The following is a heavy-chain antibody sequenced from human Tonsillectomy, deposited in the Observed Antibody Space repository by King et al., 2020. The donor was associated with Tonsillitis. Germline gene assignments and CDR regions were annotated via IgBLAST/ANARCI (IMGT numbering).Heavy chain of an antibody. V-gene: IGHV3-23*04. CDR2: ISASGSST. CDR1: GFTFSSYA. CDR3: AKVQLVISYYFDS. D-gene: IGHD1-1*01. J-gene: IGHJ4*02. Sequence: VQLVETGGNLVQPGGSLRLSCAASGFTFSSYAMNWVRQAPGKGLEWVSGISASGSSTYYADSVKGRFTISRDNSKSTLYLQMNSLRAEDTDVYYCAKVQLVISYYFDSWGQGTLVTVSS.